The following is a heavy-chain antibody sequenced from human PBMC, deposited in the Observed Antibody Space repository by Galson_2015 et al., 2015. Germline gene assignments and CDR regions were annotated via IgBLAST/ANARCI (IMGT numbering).Heavy chain of an antibody. CDR1: GFTFSSYA. D-gene: IGHD1-26*01. J-gene: IGHJ4*02. V-gene: IGHV3-30-3*01. Sequence: SLRLSCAASGFTFSSYAMHWVRQAPGKGLEWVAVISYDGSNKYYADSVKGRFTISRDNSKNTLYLQMNSLRAEDTAVYYCARGSEWELMYYFDYWGQGTLVTVSS. CDR2: ISYDGSNK. CDR3: ARGSEWELMYYFDY.